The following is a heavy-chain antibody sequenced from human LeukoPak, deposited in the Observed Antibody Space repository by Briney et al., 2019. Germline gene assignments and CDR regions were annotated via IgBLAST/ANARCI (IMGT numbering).Heavy chain of an antibody. J-gene: IGHJ5*02. D-gene: IGHD1-7*01. CDR3: ATHRESWMGLLRENWFAP. CDR1: GFTFSSYS. V-gene: IGHV3-21*01. CDR2: ISSSSSYI. Sequence: PGGSLRLSCAASGFTFSSYSMNWVRQAPGKALEGGSSISSSSSYIYYADSLKGRFTISRDNAKNSLYLQMNSLRAEDKAVYYCATHRESWMGLLRENWFAPWGQGTLVTVSS.